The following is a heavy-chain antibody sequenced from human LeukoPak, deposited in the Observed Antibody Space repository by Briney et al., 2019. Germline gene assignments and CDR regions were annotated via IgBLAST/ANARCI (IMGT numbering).Heavy chain of an antibody. J-gene: IGHJ5*02. Sequence: SETLSLTCTVSGGSISSYYWSWIRQPPGKGLEWIGEINHSGSTNYNPSLKSRVTISVDTSKNQFSLKLSSVTAADTAVYYCARRRPYCSSTSCYTGIPNWFDPWGQGTLVTVSS. CDR3: ARRRPYCSSTSCYTGIPNWFDP. CDR1: GGSISSYY. CDR2: INHSGST. D-gene: IGHD2-2*02. V-gene: IGHV4-34*01.